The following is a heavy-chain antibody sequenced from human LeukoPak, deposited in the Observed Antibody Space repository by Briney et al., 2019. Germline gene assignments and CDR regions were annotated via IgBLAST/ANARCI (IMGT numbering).Heavy chain of an antibody. V-gene: IGHV3-30*02. CDR3: AKDRYCSGGSCYPNWFDP. Sequence: GGSLRLSCAASGFTFSSYGMHWVRQAPGKGLEWVAFIRCNGSNKYYADSVKGRFTISRDNSKNTLYLQMNSLRAEDTAVYYCAKDRYCSGGSCYPNWFDPWGQGTLVTVSS. CDR1: GFTFSSYG. CDR2: IRCNGSNK. D-gene: IGHD2-15*01. J-gene: IGHJ5*02.